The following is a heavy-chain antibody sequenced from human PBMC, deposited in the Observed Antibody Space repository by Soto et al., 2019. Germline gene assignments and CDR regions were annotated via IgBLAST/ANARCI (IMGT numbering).Heavy chain of an antibody. J-gene: IGHJ6*02. CDR3: ARHYYDSSGYPAPYYHGMDV. D-gene: IGHD3-22*01. CDR1: GGSISSSGYY. CDR2: IFYSGTT. V-gene: IGHV4-39*01. Sequence: SETLSLTCTVSGGSISSSGYYWGWIRQSPGKGLEWIGTIFYSGTTNYNPSLESRITISQDTSNNQFSLKLTSVTAADTAVYYCARHYYDSSGYPAPYYHGMDVWGQGTTVTVSS.